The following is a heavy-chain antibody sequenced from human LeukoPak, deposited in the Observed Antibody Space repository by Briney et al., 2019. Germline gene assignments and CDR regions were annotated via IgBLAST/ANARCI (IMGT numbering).Heavy chain of an antibody. J-gene: IGHJ6*02. Sequence: SETLSLTCAVSVGSISSGNWWSWVRQSPGKGLEWIGEIYHNGTPNYSPSLKSRVTISAGTFKNHFSLKLTSVTAADTAVYYCATAPILRGEGGEHYKYGMDVWGQGTTVIVSS. D-gene: IGHD2-2*02. CDR2: IYHNGTP. CDR3: ATAPILRGEGGEHYKYGMDV. CDR1: VGSISSGNW. V-gene: IGHV4-4*02.